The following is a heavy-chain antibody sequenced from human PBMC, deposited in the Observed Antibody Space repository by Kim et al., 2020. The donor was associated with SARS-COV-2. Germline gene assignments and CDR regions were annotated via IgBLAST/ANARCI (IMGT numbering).Heavy chain of an antibody. CDR1: GYTFIDYH. Sequence: ASVKVSCRASGYTFIDYHITWVRQAPGQGLEWMGWINPYNHNAVYAPNFQDRVTMTTDTSSNTTYMELKRLTSDDTAVYYCARGDCGGLSCYPGFDSWGQGALVTVSS. CDR3: ARGDCGGLSCYPGFDS. J-gene: IGHJ4*02. CDR2: INPYNHNA. D-gene: IGHD2-15*01. V-gene: IGHV1-18*01.